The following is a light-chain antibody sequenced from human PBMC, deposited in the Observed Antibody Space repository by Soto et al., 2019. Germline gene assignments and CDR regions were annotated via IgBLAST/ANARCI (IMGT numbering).Light chain of an antibody. CDR2: GAS. CDR3: QQYGSSAMYT. Sequence: EMVLTQSPGTLSLSPGDRATLACRASQSVSSNYLAWYQQKPGQAPRLLIYGASSRATDIPDRFSGSESGTDFTLTISRVEPEDFAVYYCQQYGSSAMYTFGQGTKLEI. V-gene: IGKV3-20*01. J-gene: IGKJ2*01. CDR1: QSVSSNY.